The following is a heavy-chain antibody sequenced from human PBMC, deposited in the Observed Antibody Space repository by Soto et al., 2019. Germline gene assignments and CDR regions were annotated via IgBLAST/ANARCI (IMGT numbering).Heavy chain of an antibody. Sequence: GGSLRLSCAASGFTFSSYSMNWVRQAPGKGLEWVSYISSSGSTIYYADSVKGRFTISRDNAKNSLYLQMNSLRDEDTAVYYCAREWYYDILTGYYRAQTDAFDIWGQGTMVTVSS. CDR2: ISSSGSTI. CDR1: GFTFSSYS. D-gene: IGHD3-9*01. V-gene: IGHV3-48*02. J-gene: IGHJ3*02. CDR3: AREWYYDILTGYYRAQTDAFDI.